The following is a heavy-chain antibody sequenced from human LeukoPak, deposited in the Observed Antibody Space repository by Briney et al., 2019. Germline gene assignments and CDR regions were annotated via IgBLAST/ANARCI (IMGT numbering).Heavy chain of an antibody. V-gene: IGHV4-39*01. J-gene: IGHJ4*02. CDR2: IYHSGNT. D-gene: IGHD3-9*01. CDR1: GGSISRSDYY. CDR3: ARVIRTTGYYSNPKSGSFDF. Sequence: SETLSLTCTVSGGSISRSDYYWGWIRQTPEKGPEWIGSIYHSGNTYYNPSLRTRVTISVDTSKNQFSLKLSSVTAADTAVYYCARVIRTTGYYSNPKSGSFDFWGQGTLVTVSS.